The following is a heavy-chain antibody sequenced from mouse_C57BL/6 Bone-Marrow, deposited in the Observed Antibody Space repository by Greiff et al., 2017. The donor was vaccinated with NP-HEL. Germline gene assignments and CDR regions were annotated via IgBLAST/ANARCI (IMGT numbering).Heavy chain of an antibody. V-gene: IGHV1-59*01. CDR3: ARRGYRDY. CDR2: IDPADSYT. D-gene: IGHD3-2*02. J-gene: IGHJ2*01. CDR1: GYTFTSYW. Sequence: QVQLQQPGAELVRPGTSVKLSCKASGYTFTSYWMHWVKQRPGQGLEWIGVIDPADSYTKYNQKFKGKATLTVDTSSSTAYMQLSSLKSADSAVYYCARRGYRDYWGQGTTLTVSS.